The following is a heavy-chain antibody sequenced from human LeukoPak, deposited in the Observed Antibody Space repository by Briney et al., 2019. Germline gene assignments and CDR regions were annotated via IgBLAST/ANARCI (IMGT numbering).Heavy chain of an antibody. V-gene: IGHV1-69*04. CDR3: AREMVGLMWGAGLN. D-gene: IGHD1-26*01. Sequence: ASVKVSCKASGGTFSSYTISWVRQAPGQGLEWMGRIIPILGIANYAQKFQGRVTITADKSTSTAYMEPSSLRSEDTAVYYCAREMVGLMWGAGLNWGQGTLVTVSS. J-gene: IGHJ4*02. CDR1: GGTFSSYT. CDR2: IIPILGIA.